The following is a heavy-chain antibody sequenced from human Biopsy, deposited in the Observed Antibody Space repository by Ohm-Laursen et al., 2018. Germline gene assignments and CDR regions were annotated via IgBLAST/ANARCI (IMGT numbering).Heavy chain of an antibody. Sequence: SHTLSFTWTVSSGSMSDHYWSWLRQTPGKELESLRNIYYTAKNTYNPSHESRITISDDTSKNKYPLQLDSMTAADAAVYYCGRVWLWRGYGMDVWGQGTTVTVSS. CDR3: GRVWLWRGYGMDV. V-gene: IGHV4-59*11. CDR2: IYYTAKN. D-gene: IGHD6-19*01. J-gene: IGHJ6*02. CDR1: SGSMSDHY.